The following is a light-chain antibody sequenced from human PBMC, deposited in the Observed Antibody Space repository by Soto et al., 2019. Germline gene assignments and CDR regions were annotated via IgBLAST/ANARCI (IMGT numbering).Light chain of an antibody. Sequence: DLQRTQSPSSLSASVADRVTSTVRSSQTISTFLHWFQQKPGKAPNLLIYDASSLQSGVPSRFSGSGSGTDFTLTISSLQPEDFGTYYCQQTYSTFVSFDGGTKVDIK. CDR1: QTISTF. V-gene: IGKV1-39*01. CDR3: QQTYSTFVS. J-gene: IGKJ4*01. CDR2: DAS.